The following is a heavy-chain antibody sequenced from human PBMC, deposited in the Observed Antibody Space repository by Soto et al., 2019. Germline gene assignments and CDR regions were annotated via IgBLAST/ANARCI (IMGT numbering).Heavy chain of an antibody. V-gene: IGHV6-1*01. D-gene: IGHD6-13*01. CDR3: ARDLIARQVLSIAAAGNSYYYGMDV. CDR2: TYYRSKWYN. Sequence: SQTLSLTCAISGDSVSSNSAAWNWIRQSPSRGLEWLGRTYYRSKWYNDYAVSVKSRITINPDTSKNQFSLQLNSVTPEDTAVYYCARDLIARQVLSIAAAGNSYYYGMDVWGQGTTVTVSS. CDR1: GDSVSSNSAA. J-gene: IGHJ6*02.